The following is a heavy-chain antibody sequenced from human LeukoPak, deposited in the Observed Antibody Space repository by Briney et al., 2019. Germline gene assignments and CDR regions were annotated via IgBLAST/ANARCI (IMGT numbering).Heavy chain of an antibody. CDR1: GGTFSSYA. V-gene: IGHV1-69*04. J-gene: IGHJ4*02. Sequence: SVKVSCKASGGTFSSYAISWVRQAPGQGLEWIGRIIPILGIANYAQKFQGRVTITADESASTAYMELSSLRSEDTAVYYCASGVAARRVYYFDYWGQGTLVTVSS. CDR3: ASGVAARRVYYFDY. CDR2: IIPILGIA. D-gene: IGHD6-6*01.